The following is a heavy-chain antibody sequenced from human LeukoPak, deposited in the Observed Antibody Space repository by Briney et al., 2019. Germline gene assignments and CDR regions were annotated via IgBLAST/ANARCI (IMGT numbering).Heavy chain of an antibody. Sequence: SQTLSLTCAISGDSVSSNSAAWNWIRQSPSRGLEWLGRTYYRSKWYNDYAVSVKSRITINPDTSKNQFSLQLNSVTPEDTAVYYCAREVQSADYYDSSGYYYYYYYMDVWGKGTTVTVSS. CDR1: GDSVSSNSAA. CDR2: TYYRSKWYN. J-gene: IGHJ6*03. CDR3: AREVQSADYYDSSGYYYYYYYMDV. V-gene: IGHV6-1*01. D-gene: IGHD3-22*01.